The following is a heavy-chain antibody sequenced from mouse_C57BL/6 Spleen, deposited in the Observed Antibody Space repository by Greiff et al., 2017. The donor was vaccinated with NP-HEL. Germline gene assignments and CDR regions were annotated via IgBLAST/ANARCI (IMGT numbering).Heavy chain of an antibody. V-gene: IGHV2-2*01. CDR3: AREGTTDYAMDY. CDR2: IWSGGST. CDR1: GFSLTSYG. D-gene: IGHD2-14*01. Sequence: VKLQESGPGLVQPSQSLSITCTVSGFSLTSYGVHWVRQSPGKGLEWLGVIWSGGSTDYNAAFISRLSISKDNSKSQVFFKMNSLQADDTAIYYCAREGTTDYAMDYWGQGTSVTVSS. J-gene: IGHJ4*01.